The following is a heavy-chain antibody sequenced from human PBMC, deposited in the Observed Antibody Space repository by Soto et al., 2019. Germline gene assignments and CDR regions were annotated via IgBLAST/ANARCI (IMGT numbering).Heavy chain of an antibody. CDR1: GFTFSNAW. J-gene: IGHJ4*02. V-gene: IGHV3-15*07. CDR2: IKGKPDGGTT. Sequence: GGSLTLSCAASGFTFSNAWMNWVRQAPGKGLEWVGRIKGKPDGGTTDYSAPVKGRFTISRDDSKNTLYLQMNSLETEDTAVYFCAYPLSHWGQGTLVTVSS. CDR3: AYPLSH.